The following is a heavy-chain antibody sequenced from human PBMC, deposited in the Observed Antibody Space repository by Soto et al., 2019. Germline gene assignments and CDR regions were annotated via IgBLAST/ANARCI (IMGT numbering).Heavy chain of an antibody. V-gene: IGHV3-23*01. CDR2: SDFSGRLT. J-gene: IGHJ4*02. CDR3: ANILVRQWLVPGGY. CDR1: GFTSS. D-gene: IGHD6-19*01. Sequence: EVQILESGGALIQPGGSLRLSCAASGFTSSMTWVRQAPGKGLEWVSASDFSGRLTYYADSVKGRFTIFRDTSVNTLFLQMNSLRTEDTAVYYCANILVRQWLVPGGYWGPGTLVTVSS.